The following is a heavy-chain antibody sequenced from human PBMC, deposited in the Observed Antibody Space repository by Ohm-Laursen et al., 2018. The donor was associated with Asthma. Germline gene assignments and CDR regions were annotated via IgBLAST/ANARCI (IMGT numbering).Heavy chain of an antibody. J-gene: IGHJ1*01. V-gene: IGHV1-18*04. D-gene: IGHD6-13*01. CDR2: ISPYNGNT. CDR3: ARDLGHISNWYTEYFQY. CDR1: GYTFSSYG. Sequence: ASVKVSCKASGYTFSSYGISWVRQAPGQGLEWMGWISPYNGNTNYAPKFQGRVTMTRDTSTSTVYMELTSLSSDDTAVYFCARDLGHISNWYTEYFQYWGQGTLVTVSS.